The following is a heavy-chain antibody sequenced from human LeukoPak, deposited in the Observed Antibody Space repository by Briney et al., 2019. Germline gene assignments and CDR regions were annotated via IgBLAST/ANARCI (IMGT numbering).Heavy chain of an antibody. Sequence: SETLSLTCTVSGGSISSYYWSWIRQPPGKGLEWIGYTYYSGSTNYNPSLKSRVTISVDTSKNQFSLKLSSVTAADTAVYYCASGGSFYYFDYWGQGTLVTVSS. CDR3: ASGGSFYYFDY. CDR1: GGSISSYY. CDR2: TYYSGST. D-gene: IGHD6-13*01. J-gene: IGHJ4*02. V-gene: IGHV4-59*01.